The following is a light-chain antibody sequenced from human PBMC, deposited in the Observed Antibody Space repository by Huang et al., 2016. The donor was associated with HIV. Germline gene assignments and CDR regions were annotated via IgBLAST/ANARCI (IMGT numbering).Light chain of an antibody. V-gene: IGKV3-20*01. CDR3: HQYGSSPQT. CDR2: GAS. J-gene: IGKJ1*01. CDR1: QTVISNY. Sequence: EIVLTQSPGTLSLSPGERATLSCRASQTVISNYLAWYQQKPGQAPRLLIYGASSRASGIPDRFGGSGSGTDFTLTISRLEPEDFAVYYCHQYGSSPQTFGQGTKVDI.